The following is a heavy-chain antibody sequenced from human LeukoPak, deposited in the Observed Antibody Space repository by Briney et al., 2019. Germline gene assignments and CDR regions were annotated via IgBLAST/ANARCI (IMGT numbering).Heavy chain of an antibody. CDR3: ARVTWRGKYFDY. Sequence: MASETLSLTCTVSGGSISSYYWSWIRQPPGKGLEWIGYIYYSGSTNYNPSLKSRVTISVDTSKNQFSLKLSSVTAADTAVYYCARVTWRGKYFDYWGQGTLVTVSS. CDR2: IYYSGST. V-gene: IGHV4-59*01. D-gene: IGHD5-12*01. CDR1: GGSISSYY. J-gene: IGHJ4*02.